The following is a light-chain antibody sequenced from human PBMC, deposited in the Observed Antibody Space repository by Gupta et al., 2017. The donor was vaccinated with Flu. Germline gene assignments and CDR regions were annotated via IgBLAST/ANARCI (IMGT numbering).Light chain of an antibody. CDR3: AAWDDYLRGWV. V-gene: IGLV1-47*01. CDR1: RSNLGTNY. CDR2: RND. J-gene: IGLJ3*02. Sequence: RSNLGTNYVYWYQQFPGTAPKLLMFRNDQRPSGVPDRFSGSKSGTSASLAISGLRSEDEADYSCAAWDDYLRGWVFGGGTKVTVL.